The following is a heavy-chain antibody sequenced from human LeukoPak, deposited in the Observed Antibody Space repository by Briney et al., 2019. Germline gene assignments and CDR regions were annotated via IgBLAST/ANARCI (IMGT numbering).Heavy chain of an antibody. V-gene: IGHV3-11*01. Sequence: GGSLRLSCAASGFTFSDYYMSWIRQAPGKGLEWVSYISSSGSTIYYADSVKGRFTISKDNAKNSLYLQMNSLRAEDTAVYYCARDLNRGGSCYFLDWGQGTLVTVSS. J-gene: IGHJ4*02. CDR1: GFTFSDYY. CDR3: ARDLNRGGSCYFLD. CDR2: ISSSGSTI. D-gene: IGHD2-15*01.